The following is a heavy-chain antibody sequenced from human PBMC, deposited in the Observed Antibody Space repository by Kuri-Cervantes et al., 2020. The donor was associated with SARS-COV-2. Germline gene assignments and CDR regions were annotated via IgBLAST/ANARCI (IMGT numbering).Heavy chain of an antibody. V-gene: IGHV1-69*06. CDR3: ARAKGSSWYSPYYYGMDV. CDR1: GGTFSSYA. CDR2: IIPIFGTA. J-gene: IGHJ6*02. Sequence: SVKVSCKAPGGTFSSYAISWVRQAPGQGLEWMGGIIPIFGTANYAQKFQGRVTITADKSTSTAYMELSSLRSEDTAVYYCARAKGSSWYSPYYYGMDVWGQGTTVTVSS. D-gene: IGHD6-13*01.